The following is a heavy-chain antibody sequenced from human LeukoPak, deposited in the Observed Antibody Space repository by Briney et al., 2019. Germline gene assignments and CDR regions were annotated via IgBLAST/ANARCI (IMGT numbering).Heavy chain of an antibody. CDR2: TWYDGSNK. D-gene: IGHD2-15*01. CDR1: GFTFGSYG. J-gene: IGHJ4*02. CDR3: ARETCSGGSCYLDY. Sequence: GGSLRLSCAASGFTFGSYGMHWVRQAPGKGLEWVAVTWYDGSNKYYADSVKGRFTISRDNSKNTLYLQMNSLRAEDTAVYYCARETCSGGSCYLDYWGQGTLVTVSS. V-gene: IGHV3-33*01.